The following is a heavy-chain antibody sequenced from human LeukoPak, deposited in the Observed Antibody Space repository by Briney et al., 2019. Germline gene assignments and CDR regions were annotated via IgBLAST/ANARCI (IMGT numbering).Heavy chain of an antibody. CDR2: MNPNTGDT. J-gene: IGHJ4*02. CDR3: ASYPRYMSSPPFDY. D-gene: IGHD5-12*01. Sequence: ASVKVSCKASGYTFTSYGISWVRQAPGQGLEWMGWMNPNTGDTNYAQSFQGRLAMTRDTTITTAYMELSRLTSDDTAVYYCASYPRYMSSPPFDYWGQGTLVTVSS. V-gene: IGHV1-18*01. CDR1: GYTFTSYG.